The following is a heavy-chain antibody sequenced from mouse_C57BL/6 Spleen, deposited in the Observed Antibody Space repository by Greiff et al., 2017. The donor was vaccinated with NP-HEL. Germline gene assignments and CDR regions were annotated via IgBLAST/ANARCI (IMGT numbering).Heavy chain of an antibody. Sequence: EVKLVESGGDLVKPGGSLKLSCAASGFTFSSYGMSWVRQTPDKRLEWVATISSGGSYTYYPDSVKGRFTISRDNAKNTLYLQMSSLKSEDTAMYYCARRGANWGFDYWGKGTTLTVSS. CDR1: GFTFSSYG. CDR3: ARRGANWGFDY. D-gene: IGHD4-1*01. J-gene: IGHJ2*01. CDR2: ISSGGSYT. V-gene: IGHV5-6*02.